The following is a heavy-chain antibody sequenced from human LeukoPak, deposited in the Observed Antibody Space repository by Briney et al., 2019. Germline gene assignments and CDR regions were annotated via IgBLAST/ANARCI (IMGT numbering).Heavy chain of an antibody. CDR3: ARGDYHDSIGFYHFDY. J-gene: IGHJ4*02. D-gene: IGHD3-22*01. V-gene: IGHV3-7*01. CDR2: IKQDGSEK. CDR1: GFTFSSYW. Sequence: GGSLRLSCAASGFTFSSYWMSWVRQAPGKGLDWVANIKQDGSEKKYVDSVKGRFTISRDNAKNSLYLQMDSLRAEDTAVFFHARGDYHDSIGFYHFDYWGQGTLVTVSS.